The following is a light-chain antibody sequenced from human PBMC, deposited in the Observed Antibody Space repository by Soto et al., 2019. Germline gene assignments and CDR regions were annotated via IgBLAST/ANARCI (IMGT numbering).Light chain of an antibody. J-gene: IGKJ4*01. CDR3: QQYGSSHPSLT. CDR1: QSVSSSY. V-gene: IGKV3-20*01. CDR2: GAS. Sequence: EIVLTQSPGTLSLSPGERATLSCRASQSVSSSYLAWYQQKHGQAPRLLIYGASSRATGIPDSFSGSGSGTDFTITISRLEPEAFAVYYCQQYGSSHPSLTFGEGTKVEIK.